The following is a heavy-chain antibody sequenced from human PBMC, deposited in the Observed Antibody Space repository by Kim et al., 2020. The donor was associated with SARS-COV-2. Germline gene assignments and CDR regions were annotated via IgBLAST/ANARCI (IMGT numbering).Heavy chain of an antibody. D-gene: IGHD6-6*01. J-gene: IGHJ6*02. CDR3: ARGRIAARPNYYYGMDV. V-gene: IGHV4-34*01. Sequence: LTSRVTISVDTSKNQFSLKLSSVTAADTAVYYCARGRIAARPNYYYGMDVWGQGTTVTVSS.